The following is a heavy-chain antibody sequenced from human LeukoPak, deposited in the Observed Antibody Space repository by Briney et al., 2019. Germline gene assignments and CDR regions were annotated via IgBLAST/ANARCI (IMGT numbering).Heavy chain of an antibody. CDR3: VRDSGYDRYYFDL. CDR2: VSIDGSQE. J-gene: IGHJ4*02. V-gene: IGHV3-30-3*01. Sequence: LXLSXXXSRXPFXWYAMHWVRQAPGKGLEWVAFVSIDGSQEYYADSVKGRFTISRDNSKDTLDLQMTSLRGDDTAVYYCVRDSGYDRYYFDLWGQGTLVIVSS. CDR1: RXPFXWYA. D-gene: IGHD5-12*01.